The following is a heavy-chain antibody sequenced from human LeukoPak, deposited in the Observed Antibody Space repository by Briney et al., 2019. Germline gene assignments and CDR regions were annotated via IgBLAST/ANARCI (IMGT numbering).Heavy chain of an antibody. Sequence: GGSLRLSCAASGFTFSSYAISWVRQAPGQGLEWMGGIIPIFGTANYAQKFQGRVTITADESTSTAYMELSSLRSEDTAVYYCARDGSGRKYKTFDYWGQGTLVTVSS. CDR1: GFTFSSYA. CDR3: ARDGSGRKYKTFDY. V-gene: IGHV1-69*01. J-gene: IGHJ4*02. CDR2: IIPIFGTA. D-gene: IGHD3-10*01.